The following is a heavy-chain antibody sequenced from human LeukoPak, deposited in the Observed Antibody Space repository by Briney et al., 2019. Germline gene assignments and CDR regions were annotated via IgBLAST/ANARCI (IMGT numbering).Heavy chain of an antibody. V-gene: IGHV1-2*02. CDR2: INPNSGGT. D-gene: IGHD5-18*01. J-gene: IGHJ4*02. CDR3: ARVVGYSYGYLDY. CDR1: GYTFTGYY. Sequence: GASVKVSCKASGYTFTGYYMHWVRQAPGQGLEWMGWINPNSGGTNYAQKFQGRVTMTRDTSISTAYMELSRLRSDDTAVYYCARVVGYSYGYLDYWGQGTLVTVSS.